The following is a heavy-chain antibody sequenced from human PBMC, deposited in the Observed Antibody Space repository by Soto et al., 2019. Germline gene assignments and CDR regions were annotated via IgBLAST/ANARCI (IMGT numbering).Heavy chain of an antibody. D-gene: IGHD6-13*01. V-gene: IGHV4-34*01. CDR3: ARGWSSSWYYYYGMDV. J-gene: IGHJ6*02. CDR1: GGSFSGYY. CDR2: INHSGST. Sequence: SETLSLTGAVYGGSFSGYYWSWISQPPGKGLEWIGEINHSGSTNYNPSLKSRVTISVDTSKNQFSLKLSSVTAADTAVYYCARGWSSSWYYYYGMDVWGQGTTVTVSS.